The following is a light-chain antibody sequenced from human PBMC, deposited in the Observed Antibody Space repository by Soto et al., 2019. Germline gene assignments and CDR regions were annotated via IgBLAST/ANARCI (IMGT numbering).Light chain of an antibody. Sequence: DIQMTQSPSTLSASVGDRVTITCRASQSISSWLAWYQQKPGKAPKLLIYDASSLESGVPSRFSGSGSGTEFTLTSSSLQPDDFATYYCQQYNSYSYTFGQGTKLEIQ. CDR2: DAS. J-gene: IGKJ2*01. V-gene: IGKV1-5*01. CDR3: QQYNSYSYT. CDR1: QSISSW.